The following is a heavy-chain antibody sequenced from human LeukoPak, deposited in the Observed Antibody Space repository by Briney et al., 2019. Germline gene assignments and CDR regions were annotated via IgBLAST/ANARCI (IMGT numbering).Heavy chain of an antibody. CDR3: ARENCSGGTCYTVGGDWFDP. CDR2: IYTSGST. J-gene: IGHJ5*02. V-gene: IGHV4-61*02. D-gene: IGHD2-15*01. CDR1: GGSISSGSYY. Sequence: SQTLSLTCTVSGGSISSGSYYWSWIRQPAGKGLEWIGRIYTSGSTNYNPSLKSRVTISVDTSKNQFSLKLSSVTTADTAVYYCARENCSGGTCYTVGGDWFDPWGQGTLVTVSS.